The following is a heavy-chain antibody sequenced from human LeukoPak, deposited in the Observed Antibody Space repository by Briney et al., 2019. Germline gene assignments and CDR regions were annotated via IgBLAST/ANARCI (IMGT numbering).Heavy chain of an antibody. CDR3: ASPNSCTHPYYFDY. Sequence: GGSLRLACAASGFTFSSYAMSWVSQAPGKGLERVAAISGSGGSTYYADSVKGRFTISRDNSKNTLYLQMNSLRAEDTAVYYCASPNSCTHPYYFDYWGQGTLVTVSS. V-gene: IGHV3-23*01. J-gene: IGHJ4*02. CDR1: GFTFSSYA. CDR2: ISGSGGST. D-gene: IGHD2-15*01.